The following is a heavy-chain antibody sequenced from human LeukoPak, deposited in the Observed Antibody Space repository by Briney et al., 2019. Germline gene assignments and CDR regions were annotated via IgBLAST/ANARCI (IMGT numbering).Heavy chain of an antibody. D-gene: IGHD1-26*01. V-gene: IGHV4-59*04. J-gene: IGHJ3*02. Sequence: SETLSLTCTVSGFTISNYYWSWIRQPPGKGLEWIGYIYYSGSTYYHPSLKSRVTISVDKAKNHFFLQMNTLTAADTAEFYCAGRSGSYYAFGVFDIWGQGTMVTVSS. CDR3: AGRSGSYYAFGVFDI. CDR1: GFTISNYY. CDR2: IYYSGST.